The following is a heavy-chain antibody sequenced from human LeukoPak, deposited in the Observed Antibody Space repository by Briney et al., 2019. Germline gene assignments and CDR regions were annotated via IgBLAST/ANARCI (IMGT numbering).Heavy chain of an antibody. J-gene: IGHJ4*02. CDR3: AKAQYLPIRPLLFDH. Sequence: GGSLRLSCAASGFTFSSFGMHWVRQAPGKGLEWVTFIRHDGSKEHYADSVKGRFTISRDNSKSTLYVQMTSLRDEDTAVYYCAKAQYLPIRPLLFDHWGQGTLVTVSS. CDR1: GFTFSSFG. V-gene: IGHV3-30*02. D-gene: IGHD6-6*01. CDR2: IRHDGSKE.